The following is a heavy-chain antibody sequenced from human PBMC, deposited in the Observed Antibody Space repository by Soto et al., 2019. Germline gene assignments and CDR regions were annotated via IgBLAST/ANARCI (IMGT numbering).Heavy chain of an antibody. CDR2: ISGSGGST. J-gene: IGHJ4*02. V-gene: IGHV3-23*01. CDR3: AKDYYYGSGSFISYFDY. D-gene: IGHD3-10*01. Sequence: WGSLRLSCAASGFTFVSYAISWFRHSPGKGLEWVSAISGSGGSTYYADSVKGRFTISRDNSKNTLYLQMNSLRAEDTAVYYCAKDYYYGSGSFISYFDYWGQGTLVTVSS. CDR1: GFTFVSYA.